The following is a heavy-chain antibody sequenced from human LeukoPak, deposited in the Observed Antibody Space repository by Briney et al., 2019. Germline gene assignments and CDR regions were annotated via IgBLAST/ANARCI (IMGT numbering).Heavy chain of an antibody. CDR1: GGSISSGSYY. J-gene: IGHJ5*02. CDR3: ARGIVVVPAAIEWFDP. V-gene: IGHV4-61*02. Sequence: SETLSLTCTVSGGSISSGSYYWSWIRQPAGKGLEWIGRIYTSGSTNYNPSLKSRVTISVDPSKNQFSLKLSSVTAADTAVYYCARGIVVVPAAIEWFDPWGQGTLVTVSS. CDR2: IYTSGST. D-gene: IGHD2-2*02.